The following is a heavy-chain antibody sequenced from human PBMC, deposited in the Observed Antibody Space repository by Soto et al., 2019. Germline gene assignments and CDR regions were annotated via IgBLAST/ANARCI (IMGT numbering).Heavy chain of an antibody. CDR2: ISYDGSNK. V-gene: IGHV3-30*18. D-gene: IGHD3-22*01. CDR3: AKDHPDSSGYTFDY. J-gene: IGHJ4*02. CDR1: GFTFSSYG. Sequence: GGSLRLSCAASGFTFSSYGMHWVRQAPGKGLEWVAVISYDGSNKYYADSVKGRFTISRDNSKNTLYLQMNSLRAEGTAVYYCAKDHPDSSGYTFDYWGQGTLVTVSS.